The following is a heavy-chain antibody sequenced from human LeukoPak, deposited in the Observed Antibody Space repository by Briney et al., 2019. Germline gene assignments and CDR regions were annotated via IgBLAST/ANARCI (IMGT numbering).Heavy chain of an antibody. CDR2: INPNSGGT. CDR1: GYTFTGYY. CDR3: AGDALRNRHWGAWFDP. J-gene: IGHJ5*02. D-gene: IGHD7-27*01. Sequence: GASVKVSCKASGYTFTGYYMHWVRQAPGQGLEWMGWINPNSGGTNYAQKFQGRVTMTRDTSISTAYMELSRLRSDDTAVYYCAGDALRNRHWGAWFDPWGQGTLVTVSS. V-gene: IGHV1-2*02.